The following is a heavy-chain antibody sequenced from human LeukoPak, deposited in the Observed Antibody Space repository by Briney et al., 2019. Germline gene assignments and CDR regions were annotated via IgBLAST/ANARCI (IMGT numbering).Heavy chain of an antibody. CDR1: GFTFSNFA. Sequence: PGGSLRLSCAASGFTFSNFAMSWVRQAPGKGLEWVSGISGSGGSTYYADSVKGRFTISRDNSKNTLYLQMNSLRAEDTAVYYCTTVGSYSSTWYFDYWGQGTLVTVSS. CDR3: TTVGSYSSTWYFDY. CDR2: ISGSGGST. V-gene: IGHV3-23*01. D-gene: IGHD6-6*01. J-gene: IGHJ4*02.